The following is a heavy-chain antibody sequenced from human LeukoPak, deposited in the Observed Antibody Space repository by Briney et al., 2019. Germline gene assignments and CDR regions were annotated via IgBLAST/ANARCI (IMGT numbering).Heavy chain of an antibody. CDR3: ARPFSGKYITPDF. CDR2: IFPRDSDT. CDR1: GYSFTTYW. J-gene: IGHJ4*02. V-gene: IGHV5-51*01. D-gene: IGHD1-26*01. Sequence: GESLQISCKTSGYSFTTYWIAWVRQLPGRGLEWMGIIFPRDSDTIYSPSFEGKVTFSVDKSITTAYLEWTGLKASDTAIYYCARPFSGKYITPDFWGQGTLVTVSS.